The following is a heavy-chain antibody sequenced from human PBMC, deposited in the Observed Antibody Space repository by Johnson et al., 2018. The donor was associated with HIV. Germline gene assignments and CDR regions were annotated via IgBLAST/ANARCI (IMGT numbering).Heavy chain of an antibody. D-gene: IGHD1-26*01. V-gene: IGHV3-30*02. CDR1: GFTFSSYG. Sequence: QMLLVESGGAVVRPGGSLRLSCAASGFTFSSYGMHWVRQAPGKGLEWVAFIRYDGSYKYYADSVKGRFTISRDNSNNTLYLQMNSLRAEDTAVYYCASGGSRYSGSYLSDAFDIWGQGTMVTVSS. CDR2: IRYDGSYK. CDR3: ASGGSRYSGSYLSDAFDI. J-gene: IGHJ3*02.